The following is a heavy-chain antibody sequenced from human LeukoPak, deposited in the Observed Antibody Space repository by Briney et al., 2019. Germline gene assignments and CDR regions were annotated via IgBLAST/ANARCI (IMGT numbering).Heavy chain of an antibody. Sequence: GGSLRLSCAASGFTFSSYSMNWVRQAPGKGLEWVSSISSSSSYIYYADSVKGRFTISRDNAKNSLYLQMNSLRAEDTAVYYCARDTNYCSGGSCYPEGGVDYWGQGTLVTVSS. D-gene: IGHD2-15*01. CDR1: GFTFSSYS. J-gene: IGHJ4*02. V-gene: IGHV3-21*01. CDR2: ISSSSSYI. CDR3: ARDTNYCSGGSCYPEGGVDY.